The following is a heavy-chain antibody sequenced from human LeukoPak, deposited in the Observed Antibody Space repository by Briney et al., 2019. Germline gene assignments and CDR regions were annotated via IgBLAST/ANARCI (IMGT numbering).Heavy chain of an antibody. V-gene: IGHV4-39*07. CDR1: GGSISSSSYY. D-gene: IGHD6-19*01. CDR2: IYYSGST. J-gene: IGHJ5*02. CDR3: ARVNVQAVAGTRWFDP. Sequence: SETLSLTCTVSGGSISSSSYYWGWIRQPPGKGLEWIGSIYYSGSTYCNPSLKSRVTISVDTSKNQFSLKLSSVTAADTAVYYCARVNVQAVAGTRWFDPWGQGTLVTVSS.